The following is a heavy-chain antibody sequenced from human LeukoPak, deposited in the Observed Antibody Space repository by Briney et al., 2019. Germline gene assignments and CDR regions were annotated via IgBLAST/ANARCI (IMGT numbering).Heavy chain of an antibody. CDR2: ISCDGNHK. J-gene: IGHJ5*02. Sequence: GGSQRLSCRASGFTFNTYIMHWVRQAPGKELEWVALISCDGNHKSYVDSVNGRFTISRDNSKNTLYLQMGSLRAEDMAVYYCARDGRTGTRSWFDPWGQGTLVTVSS. V-gene: IGHV3-30*14. CDR3: ARDGRTGTRSWFDP. D-gene: IGHD1-1*01. CDR1: GFTFNTYI.